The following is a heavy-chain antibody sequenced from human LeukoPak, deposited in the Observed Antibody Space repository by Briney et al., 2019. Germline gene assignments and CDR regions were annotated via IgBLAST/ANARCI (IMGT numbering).Heavy chain of an antibody. Sequence: GGSLRLSCAASGFNFSIYAMSWVRQAPGKGLEWVSAISNSGGSTYYADSVKGRFTISRDNSKNTLYLQMNSLRAEDTAVYYCAKLYDYIWGSYRYTESFAFDIWGQGTMVTVSS. CDR2: ISNSGGST. CDR3: AKLYDYIWGSYRYTESFAFDI. D-gene: IGHD3-16*02. CDR1: GFNFSIYA. J-gene: IGHJ3*02. V-gene: IGHV3-23*01.